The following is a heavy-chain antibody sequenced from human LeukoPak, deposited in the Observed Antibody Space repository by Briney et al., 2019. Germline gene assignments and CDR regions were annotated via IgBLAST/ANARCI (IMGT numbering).Heavy chain of an antibody. CDR2: ISGSGGST. CDR3: AKDLAAGTLGDDY. Sequence: GGSLRLSCTASGFTFTTYWMSWVRQAPGKGLEWVSAISGSGGSTYYADSVKGRFTISRDNSKNTLYLQMNSLRAEDTAVYYCAKDLAAGTLGDDYWGQGTLVTVSS. J-gene: IGHJ4*02. CDR1: GFTFTTYW. D-gene: IGHD6-13*01. V-gene: IGHV3-23*01.